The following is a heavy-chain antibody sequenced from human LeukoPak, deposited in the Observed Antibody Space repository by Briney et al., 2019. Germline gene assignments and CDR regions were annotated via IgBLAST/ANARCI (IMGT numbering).Heavy chain of an antibody. Sequence: PGRSLRLSCAASGFTFSTYGMHWVRQAPGKGLEWVAVISYDGSNKYYADSVKGRFTISRDNSKNTLYLQMNSLRAEDTAVYYCANAYYYDSSGYYSEYFQHWGQGTLVTVSS. CDR2: ISYDGSNK. J-gene: IGHJ1*01. CDR3: ANAYYYDSSGYYSEYFQH. V-gene: IGHV3-30*18. CDR1: GFTFSTYG. D-gene: IGHD3-22*01.